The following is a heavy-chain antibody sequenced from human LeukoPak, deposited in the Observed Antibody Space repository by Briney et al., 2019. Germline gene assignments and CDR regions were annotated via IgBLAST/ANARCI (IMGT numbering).Heavy chain of an antibody. CDR2: ISAYNGNT. Sequence: ASVKVSCKASGYIFTSNGISWVRQAPGQGLEWMGWISAYNGNTNYAQKLQGRVTMTIDTSTSTAYMELRSLRSDDTAVYYCARAYDFWSAADYWGQGTLVTVSS. J-gene: IGHJ4*02. CDR1: GYIFTSNG. CDR3: ARAYDFWSAADY. V-gene: IGHV1-18*01. D-gene: IGHD3-3*01.